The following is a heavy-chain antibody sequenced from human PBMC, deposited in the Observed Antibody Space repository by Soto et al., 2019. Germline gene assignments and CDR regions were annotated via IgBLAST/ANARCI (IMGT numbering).Heavy chain of an antibody. J-gene: IGHJ4*02. Sequence: QVQLVESGGGVVQPGRSLRLSCVASGFTFSSYGMHWVRQAPGKGLEWVAIISYDGSNTYYADSVKGRFTISRDNSKNPLYPQMHSLRAADTSVYYSATEAALSGSYYISSSYYFDYWGQGTLVTVSS. CDR1: GFTFSSYG. D-gene: IGHD1-26*01. V-gene: IGHV3-30*03. CDR2: ISYDGSNT. CDR3: ATEAALSGSYYISSSYYFDY.